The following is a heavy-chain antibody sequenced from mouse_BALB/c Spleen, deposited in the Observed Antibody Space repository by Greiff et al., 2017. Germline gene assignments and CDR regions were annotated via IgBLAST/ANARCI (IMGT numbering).Heavy chain of an antibody. CDR3: ARGVARGYWYFDV. CDR1: GYSITSDYA. Sequence: DVKLQESGPGLVKPSQSLSLTCTVTGYSITSDYAWNWIRQFPGNKLEWMGYISYSGSTSYNPSFKSRISITRDTSKNQFFLQLNSVTTEDTATDYCARGVARGYWYFDVWGAGTTVTVSS. D-gene: IGHD1-1*02. CDR2: ISYSGST. V-gene: IGHV3-2*02. J-gene: IGHJ1*01.